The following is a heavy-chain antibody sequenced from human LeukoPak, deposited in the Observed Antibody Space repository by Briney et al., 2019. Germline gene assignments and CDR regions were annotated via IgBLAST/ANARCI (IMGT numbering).Heavy chain of an antibody. D-gene: IGHD7-27*01. CDR1: GFTFTNSA. Sequence: ASVKVSCKASGFTFTNSAVQWVRQARGQRLEWIGWIVVGSGNTNYAQKFQERVTITRDMSTSTAYMELSSLRSEDTAVYYCARGPPNWGYDYWGPGTLVAVSS. CDR3: ARGPPNWGYDY. J-gene: IGHJ4*02. V-gene: IGHV1-58*01. CDR2: IVVGSGNT.